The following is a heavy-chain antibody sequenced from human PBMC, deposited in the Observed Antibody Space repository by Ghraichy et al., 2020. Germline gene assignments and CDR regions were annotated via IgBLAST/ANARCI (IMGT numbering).Heavy chain of an antibody. V-gene: IGHV3-43*02. CDR2: ISGDGGST. Sequence: GGSLRLSCAASGFTFDNYAMQWVRQPPGKGLELVSIISGDGGSTYYADSVKGRFTISRDNSKNSLFLQMISLRTEDTAFYYCAKDMGLTDGWHNCDFWGQGTLVTVSS. CDR3: AKDMGLTDGWHNCDF. J-gene: IGHJ4*02. D-gene: IGHD5-24*01. CDR1: GFTFDNYA.